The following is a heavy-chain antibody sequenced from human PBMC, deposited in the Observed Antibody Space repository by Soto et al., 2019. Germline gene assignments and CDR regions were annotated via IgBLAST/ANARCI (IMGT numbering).Heavy chain of an antibody. CDR3: AASAPPATNYYYAMDV. CDR1: GGSVSSGSFY. CDR2: FYDSGST. D-gene: IGHD5-12*01. Sequence: PSETLSLTRTVSGGSVSSGSFYRSWIRRPPGKGLEWIGYFYDSGSTNYNPSLRSRVTMSVDTSKNQFSLKLSSVTAADTAVYYCAASAPPATNYYYAMDVWGQGTTVTVSS. V-gene: IGHV4-61*01. J-gene: IGHJ6*02.